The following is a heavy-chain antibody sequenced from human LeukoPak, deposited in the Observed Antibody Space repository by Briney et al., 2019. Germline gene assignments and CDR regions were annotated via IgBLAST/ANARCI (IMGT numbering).Heavy chain of an antibody. J-gene: IGHJ1*01. CDR3: ARDRSPWYFQH. V-gene: IGHV4-59*12. D-gene: IGHD6-13*01. Sequence: PSETLSLTCTVSGGSISSYYWSWIRQPPGKGLEWIGYIYYSGSTYYNPSLKSRVTISVDTSKNQFSLKLSSVTAADTAVYYCARDRSPWYFQHWGQGTLVTVSS. CDR2: IYYSGST. CDR1: GGSISSYY.